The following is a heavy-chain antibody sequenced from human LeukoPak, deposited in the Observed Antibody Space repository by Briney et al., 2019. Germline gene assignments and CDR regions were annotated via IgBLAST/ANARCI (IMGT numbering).Heavy chain of an antibody. J-gene: IGHJ6*02. CDR3: ARDYLGRTNGGSNYFGMDV. CDR2: INVYSGGA. Sequence: ASVKVSCKSYGYTFTDYFLHWVRQASGQGLEWMGCINVYSGGAHYAKKFQDRVSLTRDTSIDTAFMELSSLTSDATAIYYCARDYLGRTNGGSNYFGMDVWGQGTAVTVSS. V-gene: IGHV1-2*02. D-gene: IGHD2-8*01. CDR1: GYTFTDYF.